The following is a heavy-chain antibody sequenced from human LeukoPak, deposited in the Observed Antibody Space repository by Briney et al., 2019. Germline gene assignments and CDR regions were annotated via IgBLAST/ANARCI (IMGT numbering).Heavy chain of an antibody. CDR1: GFTFSSYA. CDR3: AKGLHAYGSSSDFFDF. V-gene: IGHV3-23*01. Sequence: GGSLRLSCAASGFTFSSYAMSWVRQAPGKGLEWVSAISGSGGTTYYADSVKGRLTISRDNSRNTLYIQMNSLRAEDTAVYYCAKGLHAYGSSSDFFDFWGQGTLVTVSS. CDR2: ISGSGGTT. D-gene: IGHD6-6*01. J-gene: IGHJ4*02.